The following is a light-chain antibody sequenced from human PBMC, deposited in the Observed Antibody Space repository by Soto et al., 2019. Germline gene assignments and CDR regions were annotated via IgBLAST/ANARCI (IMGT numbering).Light chain of an antibody. CDR2: DVP. CDR3: QQYNNWPPT. Sequence: ETVMTQSPATLSVTPEERATLSCRASQGARISLGWYQQKPGQAPRLLIYDVPTRATGVPARFSGSGSGTEFTLTISSPQSEDFAVYYCQQYNNWPPTFGQGTRLENK. CDR1: QGARIS. J-gene: IGKJ5*01. V-gene: IGKV3-15*01.